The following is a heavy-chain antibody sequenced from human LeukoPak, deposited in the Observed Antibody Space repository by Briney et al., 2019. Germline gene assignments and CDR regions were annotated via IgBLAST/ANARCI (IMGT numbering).Heavy chain of an antibody. Sequence: SETLSLTCTVSGGSISSSNFYWGWIRQPPGKGLEWIGSIYYSGSTYYNPSLKSRVTISVDASKNQFSLKLSSVTAADTAVYYCARGAVAGTIDYWGQGTLVTVSS. CDR3: ARGAVAGTIDY. V-gene: IGHV4-39*07. CDR2: IYYSGST. D-gene: IGHD6-19*01. J-gene: IGHJ4*02. CDR1: GGSISSSNFY.